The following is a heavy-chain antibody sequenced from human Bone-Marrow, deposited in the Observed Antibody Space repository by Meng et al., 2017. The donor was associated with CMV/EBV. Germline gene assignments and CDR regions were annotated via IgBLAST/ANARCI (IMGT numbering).Heavy chain of an antibody. CDR1: GFTFSDYY. V-gene: IGHV3-11*06. CDR3: AMMAYSSSSGGFDI. Sequence: GESLKISCAASGFTFSDYYMNWIRQAPGKRLEWVSSISTSGSYRYYADSVSGRFTISRDNAKNSLFLQMDSLRVEDTAVYYCAMMAYSSSSGGFDIWGQGTRVTVSS. J-gene: IGHJ3*02. CDR2: ISTSGSYR. D-gene: IGHD6-6*01.